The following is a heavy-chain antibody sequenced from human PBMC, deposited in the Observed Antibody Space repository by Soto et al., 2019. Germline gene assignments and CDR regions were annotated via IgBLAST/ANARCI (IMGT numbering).Heavy chain of an antibody. J-gene: IGHJ3*02. V-gene: IGHV3-30-3*01. CDR3: AREGVITIAFDI. CDR1: GFTFSSYA. Sequence: VQLVESGGGVVQPGRSLRLSCAASGFTFSSYAMHWVRQAPGKGLEWVAVISYDGSNKYYADSVKGRFTISRDNSKNTLYLQMNSLRAEDTAVYYCAREGVITIAFDIWGQGTMVTVSS. CDR2: ISYDGSNK. D-gene: IGHD3-22*01.